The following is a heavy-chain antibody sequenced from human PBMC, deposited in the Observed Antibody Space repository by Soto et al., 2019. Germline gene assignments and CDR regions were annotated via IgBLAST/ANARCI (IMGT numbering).Heavy chain of an antibody. V-gene: IGHV3-48*02. CDR1: GFTFSSYS. CDR2: ISRSGSTI. J-gene: IGHJ4*02. D-gene: IGHD3-10*01. Sequence: GGSLRLSCAASGFTFSSYSMNWVRQAPGKGLEWVSYISRSGSTIYYVDSVKGRFTISRDNAKNSLYLQMNSLRDEDTAVYFCARSDEFGSDYWGQGTLVTVSS. CDR3: ARSDEFGSDY.